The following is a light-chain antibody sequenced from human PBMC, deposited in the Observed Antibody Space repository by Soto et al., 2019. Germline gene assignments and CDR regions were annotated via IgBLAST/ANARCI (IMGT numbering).Light chain of an antibody. J-gene: IGLJ1*01. Sequence: QSLLTQPPSVSGCPGQSVTISCTGTSSDVGGYNRVSWYRQPPGTAPKLMIYEVSSRPSGVPDRFSGSKSGNTASLTISGLQAEDEADYYCSSYTSSSTSVFGTGTKVNGL. V-gene: IGLV2-18*02. CDR1: SSDVGGYNR. CDR3: SSYTSSSTSV. CDR2: EVS.